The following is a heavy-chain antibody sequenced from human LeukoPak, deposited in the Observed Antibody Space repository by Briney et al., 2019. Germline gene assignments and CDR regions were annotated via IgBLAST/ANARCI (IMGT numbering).Heavy chain of an antibody. D-gene: IGHD1-26*01. V-gene: IGHV3-21*01. CDR1: GFTFSSYS. CDR3: ARDEWGDAFDI. J-gene: IGHJ3*02. CDR2: ISSSSSYI. Sequence: KPGGSLRLSCAASGFTFSSYSMYWVRQAPGKGLEWVSSISSSSSYIHSADSVRGRFTISRDNAKNSLFLQMNSLRAEDTAVYYCARDEWGDAFDIWGQGTMVTVFS.